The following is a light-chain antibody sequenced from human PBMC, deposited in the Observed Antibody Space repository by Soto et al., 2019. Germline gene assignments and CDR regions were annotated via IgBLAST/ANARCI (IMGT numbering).Light chain of an antibody. Sequence: EIVMTQSPATLSVSPGERATLSCRASQSVSNNYLAWYQQKPGQPPRLLIYGASSRATGIPDRFSGSGSGTDFTLTVSRLEPEDFAVYFCQHYGSSPYTFGQGTKVDIK. CDR3: QHYGSSPYT. CDR1: QSVSNNY. J-gene: IGKJ2*01. V-gene: IGKV3-20*01. CDR2: GAS.